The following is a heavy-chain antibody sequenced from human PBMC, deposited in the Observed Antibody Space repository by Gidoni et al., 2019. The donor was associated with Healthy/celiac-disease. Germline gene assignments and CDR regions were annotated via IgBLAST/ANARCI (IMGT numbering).Heavy chain of an antibody. CDR1: GGSISSSRYY. V-gene: IGHV4-39*01. J-gene: IGHJ3*02. D-gene: IGHD2-21*01. CDR2: IYYSGST. CDR3: ARRAVNIIPGPGDAFDI. Sequence: QLQLQESGPGLVKPSETLSLTCTVSGGSISSSRYYWGWIRQPPGKGLEWIGSIYYSGSTYYNPSLKSRVTISVDTSKNQFSLKLSSVTAADTAVYYCARRAVNIIPGPGDAFDIWGQGTMVTVSS.